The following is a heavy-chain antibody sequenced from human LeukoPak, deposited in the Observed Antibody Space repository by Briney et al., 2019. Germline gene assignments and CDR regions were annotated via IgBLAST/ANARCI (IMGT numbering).Heavy chain of an antibody. D-gene: IGHD3-10*01. CDR2: ISSSSSTI. J-gene: IGHJ6*02. CDR3: AALWFGELLLVPHYYYYGMDV. CDR1: GFTFSSYS. V-gene: IGHV3-48*04. Sequence: PGGSLRLSCAASGFTFSSYSMNWVRQAPGKGLEWVSYISSSSSTIYYADSVKGRFTISRDNAKNSLYLQMNSLRAEDMAVYYCAALWFGELLLVPHYYYYGMDVWGQGTTVTVSS.